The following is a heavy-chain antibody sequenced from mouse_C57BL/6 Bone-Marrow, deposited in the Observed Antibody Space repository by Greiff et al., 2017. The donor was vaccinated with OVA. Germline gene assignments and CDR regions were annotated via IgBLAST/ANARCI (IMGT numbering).Heavy chain of an antibody. CDR1: GYTFTDYY. Sequence: VKLMESGAELVRPGASVKLSCKASGYTFTDYYINWVKQRPGQGLEWIARIYPGSGNTYYNEKFKGKATLTAEKSSSTAYMQLSSLTSEDSAVYFCARSWGNYWYFDVWGTGTTVTVSS. CDR2: IYPGSGNT. J-gene: IGHJ1*03. V-gene: IGHV1-76*01. D-gene: IGHD2-1*01. CDR3: ARSWGNYWYFDV.